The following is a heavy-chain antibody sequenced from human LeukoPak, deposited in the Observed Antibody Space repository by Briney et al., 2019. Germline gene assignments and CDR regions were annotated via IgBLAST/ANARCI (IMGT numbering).Heavy chain of an antibody. CDR2: ISYDGSNK. J-gene: IGHJ5*02. V-gene: IGHV3-30-3*01. Sequence: PGGSLRLSCAASGFTFSSYAMHWVRQAPGKGLEWVAVISYDGSNKYYADSVKGRFTISRDNSKNTLYLQMNSLRAEDTAVYYCARGPHSWFDPWGQGTLVTDSS. CDR3: ARGPHSWFDP. CDR1: GFTFSSYA.